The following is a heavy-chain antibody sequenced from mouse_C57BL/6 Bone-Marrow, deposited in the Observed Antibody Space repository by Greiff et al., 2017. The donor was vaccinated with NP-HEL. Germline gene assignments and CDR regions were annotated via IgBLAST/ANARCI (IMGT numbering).Heavy chain of an antibody. CDR3: AYNAWFAY. Sequence: VMLVESGPGLVQPSQSLSITCTVSGFSLTSYGVHWVRQSPGKGLEWLGVIWSGGSTDYNAAFISRLSISKDNSKSQVFFKMNSLQADDTAIYYCAYNAWFAYWGQGTLVTVSA. D-gene: IGHD1-3*01. V-gene: IGHV2-2*01. CDR2: IWSGGST. J-gene: IGHJ3*01. CDR1: GFSLTSYG.